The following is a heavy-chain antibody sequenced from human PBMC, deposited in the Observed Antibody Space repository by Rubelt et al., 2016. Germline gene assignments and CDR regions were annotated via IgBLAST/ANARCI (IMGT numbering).Heavy chain of an antibody. Sequence: QVQLVQSGAEVKKPGASVKVSCKASGYTFTSYYMHWVRQAPGQGLEWMGGIIPIFGTANYAQKFQGRVTITADESTSTAYMELSSLRSEDTAVYYCAREGSSTSCLFDYWGQGTLVTVSS. CDR3: AREGSSTSCLFDY. J-gene: IGHJ4*02. CDR2: IIPIFGTA. D-gene: IGHD2-2*01. CDR1: GYTFTSYY. V-gene: IGHV1-69*01.